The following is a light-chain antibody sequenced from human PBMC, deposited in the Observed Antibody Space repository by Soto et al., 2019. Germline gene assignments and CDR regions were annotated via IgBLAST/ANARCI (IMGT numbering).Light chain of an antibody. J-gene: IGLJ3*02. CDR1: SSNIGSNT. CDR2: SNN. CDR3: AAWDDSLSWV. Sequence: QSVLTQPPSASGTPGQRVTISCSGSSSNIGSNTVNWYQQLPGTAPKHLIFSNNQRPSGVPDRFSGSKSGTSASLAISGLQPEDEADYYCAAWDDSLSWVFGGVTKLTVL. V-gene: IGLV1-44*01.